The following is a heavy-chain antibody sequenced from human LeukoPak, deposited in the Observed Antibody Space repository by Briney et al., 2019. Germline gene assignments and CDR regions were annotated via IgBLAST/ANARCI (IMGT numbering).Heavy chain of an antibody. D-gene: IGHD3-10*01. J-gene: IGHJ4*02. Sequence: NSGGSLRLSCAASGFTFSGYTMNWVRQAPGKGLEWVSSISSASSYIYYADSVKGRFTISRDNAKNSVYLQMNSLRAEDTAVYYCARVFTLLRAVIPTTSDFGGQGTVVTVSS. V-gene: IGHV3-21*01. CDR2: ISSASSYI. CDR3: ARVFTLLRAVIPTTSDF. CDR1: GFTFSGYT.